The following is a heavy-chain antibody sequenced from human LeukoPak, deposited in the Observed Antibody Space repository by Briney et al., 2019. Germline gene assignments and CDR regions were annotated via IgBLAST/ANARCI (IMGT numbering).Heavy chain of an antibody. Sequence: PGGSLRLPCAASGFSVTDNDMSWVRQAPGKGLEWVSVMFSGGSAYYADSVEGRFTISRDNSKNTLYLQMNSLTAEDTAVYYCARDRLYFDFWGQGTLVTVSS. J-gene: IGHJ4*02. CDR2: MFSGGSA. CDR1: GFSVTDND. CDR3: ARDRLYFDF. V-gene: IGHV3-66*01.